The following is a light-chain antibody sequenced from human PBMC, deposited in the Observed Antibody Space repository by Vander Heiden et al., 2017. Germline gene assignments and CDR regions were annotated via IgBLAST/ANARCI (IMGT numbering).Light chain of an antibody. CDR3: QQDNSYSRT. Sequence: DIQMTQSPSTLSASVGDRVTITCRASQSISSWLAWYQQKPGKAPKLLIYKASSLESGVPSRFSGSGSGTEFTLTISSLQPDDFATYYCQQDNSYSRTSGQGTKVEIK. CDR1: QSISSW. V-gene: IGKV1-5*03. CDR2: KAS. J-gene: IGKJ1*01.